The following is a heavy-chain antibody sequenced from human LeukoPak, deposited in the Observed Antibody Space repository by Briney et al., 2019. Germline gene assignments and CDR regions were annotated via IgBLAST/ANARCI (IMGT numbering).Heavy chain of an antibody. CDR2: ISGSGGST. Sequence: PGGSLRLSCAASGFTFRSYSMNWVRQAPGKGLEWVSGISGSGGSTYYADSEKGRFTISRDNSKNTLYLQMNNLRAEDTAVYYCAKEGSSTSCYGPRCGMDVWGQGTTVTVSS. CDR1: GFTFRSYS. D-gene: IGHD2-2*01. V-gene: IGHV3-23*01. CDR3: AKEGSSTSCYGPRCGMDV. J-gene: IGHJ6*02.